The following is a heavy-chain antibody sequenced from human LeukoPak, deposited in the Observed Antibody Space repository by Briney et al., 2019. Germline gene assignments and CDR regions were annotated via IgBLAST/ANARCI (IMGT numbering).Heavy chain of an antibody. D-gene: IGHD4/OR15-4a*01. CDR2: MNPNSGNT. CDR3: ARKNYGSNRWFDP. J-gene: IGHJ5*02. Sequence: ASVKVSCKASGYTFISYDINWVRQATGQGLEWMGWMNPNSGNTGYAQKFQGRATMTRNTSISTAYMELSSLTSEDTAVYYCARKNYGSNRWFDPWGQGTLVTVSS. V-gene: IGHV1-8*01. CDR1: GYTFISYD.